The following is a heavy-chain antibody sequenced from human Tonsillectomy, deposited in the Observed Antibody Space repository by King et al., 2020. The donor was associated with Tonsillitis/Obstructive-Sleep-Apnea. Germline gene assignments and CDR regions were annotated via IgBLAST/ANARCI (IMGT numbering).Heavy chain of an antibody. J-gene: IGHJ6*04. Sequence: VQLQQWGAGLLKPSDTLSLTCAVSGGSFSGYYWIWIRQPPGKGLEWIGEIDHSGSTNYNPSLKSRVTISVDTSKNLFSLKLSSVTAADTAVYYCAREAEQPGARDVWGEGTTVTVSS. CDR3: AREAEQPGARDV. CDR2: IDHSGST. CDR1: GGSFSGYY. D-gene: IGHD1-26*01. V-gene: IGHV4-34*01.